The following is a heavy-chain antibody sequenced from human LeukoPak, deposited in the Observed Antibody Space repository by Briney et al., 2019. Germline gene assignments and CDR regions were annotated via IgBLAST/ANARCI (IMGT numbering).Heavy chain of an antibody. CDR2: ISGSGGST. CDR3: AKPAGTTTFVRGAFDI. V-gene: IGHV3-23*01. Sequence: GGSLRLSCAASGFTFSSYAMSWVRQAPGKGLEWVSAISGSGGSTYYADSVKGRFTISRDNSKNTLYLQMNSLRAEDTAVYYCAKPAGTTTFVRGAFDIWGQGTMVTVSS. D-gene: IGHD1-1*01. CDR1: GFTFSSYA. J-gene: IGHJ3*02.